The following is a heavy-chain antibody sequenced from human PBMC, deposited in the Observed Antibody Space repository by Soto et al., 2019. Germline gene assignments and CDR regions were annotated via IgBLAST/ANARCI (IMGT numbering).Heavy chain of an antibody. D-gene: IGHD3-3*01. J-gene: IGHJ6*02. CDR1: GGSLGGYY. CDR3: ARGPSDFWSGYYTAYYYGMDV. CDR2: INHSGST. V-gene: IGHV4-34*01. Sequence: SETLSLTCAVYGGSLGGYYWSWIRQPPGKGLEWIGEINHSGSTNYNPSLKSRVTISVDTSKNQFSLKLSSVTAADTAVYYCARGPSDFWSGYYTAYYYGMDVWGQGTTVTVSS.